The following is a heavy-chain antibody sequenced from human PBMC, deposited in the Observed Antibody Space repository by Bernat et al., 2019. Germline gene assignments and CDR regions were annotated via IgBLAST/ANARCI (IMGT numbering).Heavy chain of an antibody. J-gene: IGHJ4*02. CDR2: IYSGGST. V-gene: IGHV3-66*01. CDR1: GFTVSSNY. Sequence: EVQLVESGGGLVQPGGSLRLSCAASGFTVSSNYMSWVRQAPGKGLEWVSVIYSGGSTNYADSVKGRFTISRGNSKNTLYLQMNSLRAEDTAVNYCARGYSSGWYSFDYWGQGTLVTVSS. CDR3: ARGYSSGWYSFDY. D-gene: IGHD6-19*01.